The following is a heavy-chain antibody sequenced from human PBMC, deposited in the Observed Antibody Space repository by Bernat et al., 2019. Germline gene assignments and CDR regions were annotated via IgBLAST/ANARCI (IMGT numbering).Heavy chain of an antibody. Sequence: EVQLVESGGGLIQPGGSLRLSCAASAFTVSGSYMSWVRQAPGKGLEWVSIIYSGGATYYADSVKGRFTISRDNSKNTVYLQMNTLRAEDTAVYYCARHHTVTTWGSFDCWGQGTLVTVSS. J-gene: IGHJ4*02. CDR2: IYSGGAT. CDR3: ARHHTVTTWGSFDC. V-gene: IGHV3-53*01. D-gene: IGHD4-17*01. CDR1: AFTVSGSY.